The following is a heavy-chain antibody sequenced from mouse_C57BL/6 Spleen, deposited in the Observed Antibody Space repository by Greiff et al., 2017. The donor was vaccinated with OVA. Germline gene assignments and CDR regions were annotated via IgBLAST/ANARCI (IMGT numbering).Heavy chain of an antibody. CDR1: GYTFTDYY. CDR2: IYPGSGNT. CDR3: ARESLSTHEGFAY. D-gene: IGHD6-1*01. Sequence: QVQLQQSGAELVRPGASVKLSCKASGYTFTDYYINWVKQRPGQGLEWIARIYPGSGNTYYNEKFKGKATLTAEKSSSTAYMQLSSLTSEDSAVYFCARESLSTHEGFAYWGQGTLVTVSA. V-gene: IGHV1-76*01. J-gene: IGHJ3*01.